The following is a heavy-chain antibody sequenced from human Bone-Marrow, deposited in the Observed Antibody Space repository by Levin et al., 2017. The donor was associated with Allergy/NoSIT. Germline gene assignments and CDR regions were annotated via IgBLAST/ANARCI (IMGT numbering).Heavy chain of an antibody. CDR3: ARGGNSGSLDY. CDR2: INIDGSTT. D-gene: IGHD3-22*01. Sequence: GESLKISCAASGFTFNTYWMYWVLQVPGKGLVWVSRINIDGSTTTYADSVTGRFTISRDNIKNTLYLQMNSLRAEDTAVYYCARGGNSGSLDYWGQGTLVTVSS. V-gene: IGHV3-74*01. CDR1: GFTFNTYW. J-gene: IGHJ4*02.